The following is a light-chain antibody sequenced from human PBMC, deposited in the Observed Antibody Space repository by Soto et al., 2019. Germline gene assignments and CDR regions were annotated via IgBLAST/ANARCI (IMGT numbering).Light chain of an antibody. Sequence: QSVLTQPPSVSGAPGQRVTISCTGSSSNIGAGYDVHWYQQLPGTAPKLLIYGNSNRPSGVPDRFSGYKSGTSASLAITGLQAEDEADYSCQSYDSSLSGYVFGTGTKLTVL. V-gene: IGLV1-40*01. CDR1: SSNIGAGYD. CDR2: GNS. J-gene: IGLJ1*01. CDR3: QSYDSSLSGYV.